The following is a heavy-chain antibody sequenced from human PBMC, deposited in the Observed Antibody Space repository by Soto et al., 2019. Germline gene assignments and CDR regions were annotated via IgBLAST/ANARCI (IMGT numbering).Heavy chain of an antibody. CDR2: TYYRSRWYN. D-gene: IGHD1-7*01. CDR3: AGTTSHQWYYMDV. V-gene: IGHV6-1*01. CDR1: GDSVSSNSAA. Sequence: QTLSLTCAISGDSVSSNSAAWNWIRLSPSRGLEWLARTYYRSRWYNDYAVSVRSRITVNPDTSKNQFSLQLTSVTPEDTAVYYCAGTTSHQWYYMDVWGKGTTVTAP. J-gene: IGHJ6*03.